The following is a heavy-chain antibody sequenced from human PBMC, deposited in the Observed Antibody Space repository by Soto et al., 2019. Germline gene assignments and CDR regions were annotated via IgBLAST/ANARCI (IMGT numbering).Heavy chain of an antibody. Sequence: SLRLSCAASGFTFSSYAMSWVRQAPGKGLEWVSAISGSGGSTYYADSVKGRFTISRDNSKNTLYLQMNSLRAEDTAVYYCAKRDCSGGSCPIDYWGQGTLVTVSS. CDR1: GFTFSSYA. J-gene: IGHJ4*02. CDR2: ISGSGGST. D-gene: IGHD2-15*01. CDR3: AKRDCSGGSCPIDY. V-gene: IGHV3-23*01.